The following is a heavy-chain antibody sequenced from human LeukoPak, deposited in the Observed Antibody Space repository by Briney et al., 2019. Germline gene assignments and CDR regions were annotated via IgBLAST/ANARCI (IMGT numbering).Heavy chain of an antibody. CDR1: GYTFTSYY. J-gene: IGHJ4*02. Sequence: ASMKVSCKASGYTFTSYYMHWVRQVPGQGLEWMGIINPSGGSTSYAQKFQGRVTMTRDTSTSTVYMEVRSLRSDDTAAYYCARGDWLDYWGQGTLVTVSS. D-gene: IGHD3/OR15-3a*01. CDR3: ARGDWLDY. CDR2: INPSGGST. V-gene: IGHV1-46*01.